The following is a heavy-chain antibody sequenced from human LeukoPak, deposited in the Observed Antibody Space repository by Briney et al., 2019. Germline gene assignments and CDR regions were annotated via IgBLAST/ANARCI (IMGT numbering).Heavy chain of an antibody. Sequence: GGSLRLSCAASGFTFSNFGLHWVRQAPGKGLEWVALISYDGSNKNYADSVKGRFTISRDNSKNTLYLQMNSLRAEDTAVYYCARVPSDDFWSGPHFDYWGQGTLVTVSS. CDR2: ISYDGSNK. CDR1: GFTFSNFG. J-gene: IGHJ4*02. CDR3: ARVPSDDFWSGPHFDY. V-gene: IGHV3-30*03. D-gene: IGHD3-3*01.